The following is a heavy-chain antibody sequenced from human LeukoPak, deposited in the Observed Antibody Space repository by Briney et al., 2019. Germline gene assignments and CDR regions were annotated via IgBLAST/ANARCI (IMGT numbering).Heavy chain of an antibody. V-gene: IGHV3-21*01. CDR3: AKDQGFDYYDSSGYYLDH. CDR1: GFTFSSHN. D-gene: IGHD3-22*01. Sequence: GGSLRLSCAASGFTFSSHNMNWVRQAPGKGLEWVSSISGRGNYIFYADSVKGRFTISRDSAKNSLSLQMNSLSAEDTAVYYCAKDQGFDYYDSSGYYLDHWGQGTLVTVSS. J-gene: IGHJ4*02. CDR2: ISGRGNYI.